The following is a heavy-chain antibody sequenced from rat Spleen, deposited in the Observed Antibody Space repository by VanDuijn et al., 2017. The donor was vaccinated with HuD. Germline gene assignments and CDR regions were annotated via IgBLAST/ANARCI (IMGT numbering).Heavy chain of an antibody. Sequence: QVQLKESGPGLVQPSQTLSLTCTVSGFALTNYGVSWVRQPPGKGLEWIGAIWSGGSTDYNSALKSRLSISRDTSKSQVLLKMNSLRPEDSAMYFCARMGGLLSPPFNYWGQGVMVTVSS. D-gene: IGHD1-12*03. CDR2: IWSGGST. CDR1: GFALTNYG. V-gene: IGHV2-16*01. CDR3: ARMGGLLSPPFNY. J-gene: IGHJ2*01.